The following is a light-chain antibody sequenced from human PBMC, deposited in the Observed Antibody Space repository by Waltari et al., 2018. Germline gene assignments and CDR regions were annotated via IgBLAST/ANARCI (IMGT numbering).Light chain of an antibody. CDR1: QSISIY. V-gene: IGKV3-11*01. CDR3: QQRSDWPPTWT. Sequence: EVVLTQSPATLSLSPGDRATLSCRASQSISIYLAWYQHKPAQAPRLLIFDASNRATGIPARFSGSGSGTDFTLTISKLEPEDSAVYYCQQRSDWPPTWTFGQGTKVEMK. CDR2: DAS. J-gene: IGKJ1*01.